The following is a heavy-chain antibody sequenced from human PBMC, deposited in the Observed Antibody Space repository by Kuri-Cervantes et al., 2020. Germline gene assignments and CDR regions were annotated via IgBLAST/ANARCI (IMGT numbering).Heavy chain of an antibody. CDR2: INHSGST. Sequence: GSLRLSCAVYGGSFSGYYWSWIRQPPGKGLEWIGEINHSGSTNYNPSLKGRVSISLDTSKKQFFLNLSSVTAADMAVYYCARGPHYYGSGNFYYYYYMDVWGKGTTVTVSS. CDR1: GGSFSGYY. D-gene: IGHD3-10*01. V-gene: IGHV4-34*01. CDR3: ARGPHYYGSGNFYYYYYMDV. J-gene: IGHJ6*03.